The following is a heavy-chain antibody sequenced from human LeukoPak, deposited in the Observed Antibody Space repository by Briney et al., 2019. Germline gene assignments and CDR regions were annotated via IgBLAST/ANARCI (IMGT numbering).Heavy chain of an antibody. Sequence: GASVKVSCKVSGYTLTELSMHWVRQAPGKGLEWMGGFDPEDGETIYAQKFQGRVTMTEDTSTGTAYMELSSLRSEDTDVYYCASRVVSSSWYLYYYYGMDVWGQGTTVTVSS. V-gene: IGHV1-24*01. J-gene: IGHJ6*02. D-gene: IGHD6-13*01. CDR2: FDPEDGET. CDR1: GYTLTELS. CDR3: ASRVVSSSWYLYYYYGMDV.